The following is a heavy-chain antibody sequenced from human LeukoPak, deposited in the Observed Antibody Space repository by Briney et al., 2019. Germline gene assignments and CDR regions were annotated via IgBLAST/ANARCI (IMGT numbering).Heavy chain of an antibody. V-gene: IGHV3-30*18. Sequence: GGSLRLSCTASKFTFSHHGMQWVRQAPGKGLEWVAVISSDGSIKVYADSVKGRFTLSRDNSINTVDLQMNSLRAEDTAVYYCVKEYHSRGFGAYFDHWGQGTLVTVSS. D-gene: IGHD3-3*01. CDR1: KFTFSHHG. CDR2: ISSDGSIK. J-gene: IGHJ4*02. CDR3: VKEYHSRGFGAYFDH.